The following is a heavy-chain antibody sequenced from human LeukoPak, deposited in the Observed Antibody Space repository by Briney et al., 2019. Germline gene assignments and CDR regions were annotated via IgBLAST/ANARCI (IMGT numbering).Heavy chain of an antibody. CDR3: ARDGKRSPRDFWSGCHDC. D-gene: IGHD3-3*01. J-gene: IGHJ4*02. CDR2: IIPIFGTA. CDR1: GGTFSSYA. V-gene: IGHV1-69*05. Sequence: ASVKVSCKASGGTFSSYAISWVRQAPGQGLEWMGRIIPIFGTANYAQKFQGRVTITTDESTSTAYMELSSLRSEDTAVYYCARDGKRSPRDFWSGCHDCWGQGTLVTVSS.